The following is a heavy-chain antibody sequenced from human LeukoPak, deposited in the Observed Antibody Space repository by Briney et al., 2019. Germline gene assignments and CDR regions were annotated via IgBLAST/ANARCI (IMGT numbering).Heavy chain of an antibody. V-gene: IGHV3-21*01. CDR3: ARVGERAFDI. J-gene: IGHJ3*02. CDR2: ISSSSSYI. CDR1: GFTFSSYS. Sequence: GGSLRLSCAASGFTFSSYSMNWVRQAPGKGLEWVSSISSSSSYIYYADSVKGRFTISRDNAKNSLYLQMNNLRVEDTAVFYCARVGERAFDIWGQGTMVTVSS.